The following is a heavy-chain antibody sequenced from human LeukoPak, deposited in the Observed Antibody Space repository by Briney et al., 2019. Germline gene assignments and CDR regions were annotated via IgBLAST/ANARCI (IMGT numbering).Heavy chain of an antibody. D-gene: IGHD3-3*01. V-gene: IGHV3-74*01. J-gene: IGHJ4*02. CDR2: IISDGSST. Sequence: PGGSLRLSCVASGFTFSSYWMHWVRQAPGKGLVWVSRIISDGSSTSYADSVKGRFTISRDNAKNTLYLQMNSLRAEDTAVYYCARDLDYDFWSGYYLVYWGQGTLVTVSS. CDR3: ARDLDYDFWSGYYLVY. CDR1: GFTFSSYW.